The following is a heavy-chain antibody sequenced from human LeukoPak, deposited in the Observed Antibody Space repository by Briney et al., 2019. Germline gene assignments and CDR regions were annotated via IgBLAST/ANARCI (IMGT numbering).Heavy chain of an antibody. CDR3: ARGHGDYENYFDS. V-gene: IGHV3-11*01. D-gene: IGHD4-17*01. J-gene: IGHJ4*02. Sequence: PGGSLRLSCAASGFTFSDYYMSWIRQAPGKGLEWVSYISSSGSSIYYADSVKGRFTISRDNAKNSLYLQTTSLRAEDTAVYYCARGHGDYENYFDSWGQGTLVTVSS. CDR2: ISSSGSSI. CDR1: GFTFSDYY.